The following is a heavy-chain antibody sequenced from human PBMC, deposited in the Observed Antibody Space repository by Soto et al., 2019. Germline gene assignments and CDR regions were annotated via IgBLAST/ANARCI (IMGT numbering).Heavy chain of an antibody. CDR1: GGTFSSYA. CDR3: AREFAIFGVVHIIYYYGMDV. J-gene: IGHJ6*02. D-gene: IGHD3-3*01. Sequence: SVKVSCKASGGTFSSYAISWVRQAPGQGLEWMGGIIPIFGTANYAQKFQGRVTITADESTSTAYMELSSLGSEDTAVYYCAREFAIFGVVHIIYYYGMDVWGQGTTVTAP. CDR2: IIPIFGTA. V-gene: IGHV1-69*13.